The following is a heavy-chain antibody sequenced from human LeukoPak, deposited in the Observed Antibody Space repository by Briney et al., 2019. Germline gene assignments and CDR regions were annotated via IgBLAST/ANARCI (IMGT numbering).Heavy chain of an antibody. CDR2: IRYDGSNK. V-gene: IGHV3-30*02. D-gene: IGHD3-22*01. J-gene: IGHJ4*02. Sequence: PGGSLRLSCAASGFTFSSYGMHWVRQAPGKGLEWVAFIRYDGSNKYYADSVKGRFTISRDNAKNSLYLQMNSLRAEDTAVYYCARGYKNHDSSGYWGQGTLVTVSS. CDR3: ARGYKNHDSSGY. CDR1: GFTFSSYG.